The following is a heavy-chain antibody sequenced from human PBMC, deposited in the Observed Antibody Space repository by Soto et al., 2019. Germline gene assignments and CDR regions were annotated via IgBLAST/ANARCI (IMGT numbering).Heavy chain of an antibody. V-gene: IGHV3-74*01. J-gene: IGHJ4*02. D-gene: IGHD6-13*01. CDR2: INTDGSST. CDR3: VWVTSGWYGIDY. CDR1: GLTFSNYW. Sequence: EVQLEESGGGLVQPGGSLRLSCAASGLTFSNYWMHWVRQPPGKGLLWVSRINTDGSSTNYAGSVEGRFTVSRDNAKNTLYLQMNSLRDDDSAEYYCVWVTSGWYGIDYWGQGTLVTVSS.